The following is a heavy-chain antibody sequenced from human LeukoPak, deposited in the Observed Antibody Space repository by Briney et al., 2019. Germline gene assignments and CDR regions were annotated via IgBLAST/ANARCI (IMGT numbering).Heavy chain of an antibody. CDR2: IYYSGST. CDR1: GGSISSSSYY. J-gene: IGHJ4*02. V-gene: IGHV4-39*01. Sequence: SETLSLTCTVSGGSISSSSYYWGWIRQPPGKGLEWIGSIYYSGSTYYNPSLKSRVTISVDTSKNQSSLKLSSVTAADTAVYYCARLRGVVTAVWGQGTLVTVSS. D-gene: IGHD2-21*02. CDR3: ARLRGVVTAV.